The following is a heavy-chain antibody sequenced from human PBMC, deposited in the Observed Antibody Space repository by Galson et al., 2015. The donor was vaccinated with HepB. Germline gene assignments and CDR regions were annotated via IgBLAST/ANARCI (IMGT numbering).Heavy chain of an antibody. D-gene: IGHD4-17*01. J-gene: IGHJ5*02. CDR1: GFTFRTYT. Sequence: SLRLSCAASGFTFRTYTMNWVRQAPGKRLEWVSYISSSSSTIYYADSVKGRFTISRDNAKNSLYLQMNSLRDEDTAVYYCARAPEGADGENCFDPWGQGTLVTVSS. CDR2: ISSSSSTI. CDR3: ARAPEGADGENCFDP. V-gene: IGHV3-48*02.